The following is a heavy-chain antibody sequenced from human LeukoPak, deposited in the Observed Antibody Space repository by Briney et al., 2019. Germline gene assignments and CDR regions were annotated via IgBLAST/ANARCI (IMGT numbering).Heavy chain of an antibody. V-gene: IGHV3-48*03. CDR3: ARIKSNY. CDR2: ISSRGTTK. D-gene: IGHD5/OR15-5a*01. CDR1: GFTFSNYE. Sequence: GGTLRLSCAASGFTFSNYEMNWVRQAPGKGLEWVSDISSRGTTKYYADSVKGRFTISRDNAKNSLSLQMNSLRADDTAVYYCARIKSNYWGQGTLVTVSS. J-gene: IGHJ4*02.